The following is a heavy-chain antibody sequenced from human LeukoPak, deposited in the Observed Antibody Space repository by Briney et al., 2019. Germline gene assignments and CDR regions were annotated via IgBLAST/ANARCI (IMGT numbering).Heavy chain of an antibody. J-gene: IGHJ6*03. CDR3: ARETGGDYYYYYYMDV. V-gene: IGHV1-69*06. Sequence: VASVKVSCKASGGTFSSYAISWVRQAPGQGLEWMGRTIPIFGTANYAQKFQGRVTITADKSTSTAYMELSSLRSEDTAVYYCARETGGDYYYYYYMDVWGKGTTVTVSS. CDR2: TIPIFGTA. D-gene: IGHD1-26*01. CDR1: GGTFSSYA.